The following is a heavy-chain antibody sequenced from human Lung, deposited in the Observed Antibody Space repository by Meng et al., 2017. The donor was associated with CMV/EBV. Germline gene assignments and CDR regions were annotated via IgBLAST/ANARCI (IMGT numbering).Heavy chain of an antibody. Sequence: GEXXKISCTASGFTFSTYDFHWVRQPAGKGLEWVSSIGTVGDTYSIGSVKGRFIISREDAKNSVYLQMNGLRDGDTGLYYCARARSPTHFDYWGQGALVTVSS. CDR2: IGTVGDT. J-gene: IGHJ4*02. V-gene: IGHV3-13*01. CDR1: GFTFSTYD. CDR3: ARARSPTHFDY.